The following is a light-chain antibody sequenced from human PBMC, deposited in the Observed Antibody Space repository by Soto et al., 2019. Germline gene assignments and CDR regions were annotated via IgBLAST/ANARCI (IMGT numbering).Light chain of an antibody. CDR2: TAS. CDR3: QQTFTTPWT. Sequence: DIQVTQSPSSLSASIGDTVTITCRAAQDISDYLSWYQHKPGRAPNLLIYTASKLHGGVSLRFSGSGFRTDFTLTITNVQPEDSATYFCQQTFTTPWTFGQGTTVEIK. J-gene: IGKJ1*01. V-gene: IGKV1-39*01. CDR1: QDISDY.